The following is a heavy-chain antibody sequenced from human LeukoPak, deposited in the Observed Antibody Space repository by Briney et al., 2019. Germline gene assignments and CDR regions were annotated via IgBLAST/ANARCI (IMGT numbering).Heavy chain of an antibody. CDR2: INHSGST. V-gene: IGHV4-34*01. CDR3: ARERDGYNYGAFDI. D-gene: IGHD5-24*01. J-gene: IGHJ3*02. Sequence: GSLRLSCAASGFTFSSYWMSWVRQPPGKGLEWIGEINHSGSTNYNPSLKSRVTISVDTSKNQFSLKLSSVTAADTAVYYCARERDGYNYGAFDIWGQGTMVTVSS. CDR1: GFTFSSYW.